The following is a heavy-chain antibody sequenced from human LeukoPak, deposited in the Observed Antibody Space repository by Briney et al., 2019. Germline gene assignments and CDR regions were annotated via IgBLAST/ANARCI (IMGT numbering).Heavy chain of an antibody. D-gene: IGHD2-15*01. V-gene: IGHV3-21*01. Sequence: GVSLRLSCAASGFTFSSYSMNWVRQALGKGLEWVSSISSSSGYIYYADSVKGRFTISRDNAKNSLYLQMNSLRAEDTAVYYCARDISYCSGGSCYSSAFDIWGQGTMVTVSS. CDR1: GFTFSSYS. CDR2: ISSSSGYI. CDR3: ARDISYCSGGSCYSSAFDI. J-gene: IGHJ3*02.